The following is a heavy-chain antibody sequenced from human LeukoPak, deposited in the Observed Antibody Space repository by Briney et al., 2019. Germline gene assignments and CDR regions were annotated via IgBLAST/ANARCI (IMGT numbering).Heavy chain of an antibody. CDR2: INPNSGGT. Sequence: GASVKVSCKASGYTFTGYYMHWVRQAPGQGLEWMGWINPNSGGTNYAQKLQGRVTMTRDTSISTAYMELSRLRSDDTAVYYCARGPSPRYRGVDLRFDDGGQGTLVTVSS. J-gene: IGHJ4*01. D-gene: IGHD3-10*01. V-gene: IGHV1-2*02. CDR1: GYTFTGYY. CDR3: ARGPSPRYRGVDLRFDD.